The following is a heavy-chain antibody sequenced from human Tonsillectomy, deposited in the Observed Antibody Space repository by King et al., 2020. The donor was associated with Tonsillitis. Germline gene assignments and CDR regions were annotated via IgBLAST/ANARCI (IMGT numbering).Heavy chain of an antibody. CDR3: ASPLGNYFGNSSEYLEP. CDR1: GYTFTGYH. Sequence: QLVQSGAEVKKPGASVKVSCKASGYTFTGYHVQWVRQAPGQGLEWMGWINPKSGVTKYAQKFQGRVTMTRDTSITTAYMELSSLRSDDTAVYYCASPLGNYFGNSSEYLEPWGQGTLVTVSS. D-gene: IGHD5-12*01. V-gene: IGHV1-2*02. J-gene: IGHJ5*02. CDR2: INPKSGVT.